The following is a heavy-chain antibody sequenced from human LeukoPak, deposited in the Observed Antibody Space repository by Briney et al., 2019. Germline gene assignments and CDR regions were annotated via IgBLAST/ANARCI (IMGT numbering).Heavy chain of an antibody. CDR3: ARDGGVRGVDNWFDP. CDR2: IKQDGSEK. Sequence: GGPLRLSCAASGFTFSSYWMSWVRQAPGKGLEWVANIKQDGSEKYYVDSVKGRFTISRDNAKNSLYLQMNSLRAEDTAVYYCARDGGVRGVDNWFDPWGQGTLVTVSS. V-gene: IGHV3-7*01. CDR1: GFTFSSYW. J-gene: IGHJ5*02. D-gene: IGHD3-10*01.